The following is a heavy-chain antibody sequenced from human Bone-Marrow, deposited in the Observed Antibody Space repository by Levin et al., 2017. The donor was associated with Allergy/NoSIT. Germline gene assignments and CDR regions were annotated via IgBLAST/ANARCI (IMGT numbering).Heavy chain of an antibody. Sequence: GESLKISCAASGFTFSSNSMNWVRQAPGKGLEWVSSISSRSNYIYYADSVKGRFTISRDNAKHSLYLQMNSLRVDDTAVYYCARDRAASAVAGPYYFDCWGQGTLVTDSS. CDR2: ISSRSNYI. CDR3: ARDRAASAVAGPYYFDC. D-gene: IGHD6-19*01. CDR1: GFTFSSNS. J-gene: IGHJ4*02. V-gene: IGHV3-21*01.